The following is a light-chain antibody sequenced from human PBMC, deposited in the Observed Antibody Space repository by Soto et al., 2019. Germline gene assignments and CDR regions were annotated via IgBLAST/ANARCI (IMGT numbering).Light chain of an antibody. CDR3: QSYDSSLSAV. CDR2: GND. J-gene: IGLJ2*01. CDR1: SSNIGAGYD. Sequence: QPVLTQPPSVSGAPGQRVTISCTGSSSNIGAGYDVHWYQQLPGTAPKLLIYGNDNRPSGVPDRFSGSKSATSASMAITGLQSEDEADYYCQSYDSSLSAVFGGGTKLTVL. V-gene: IGLV1-40*01.